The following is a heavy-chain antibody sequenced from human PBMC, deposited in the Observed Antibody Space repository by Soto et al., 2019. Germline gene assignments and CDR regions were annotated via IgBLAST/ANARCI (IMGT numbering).Heavy chain of an antibody. CDR3: AREGSYSAYNFAHGIQLWSFDF. CDR2: IFSSGST. CDR1: GGSINTFY. Sequence: SETLSLTCTVSGGSINTFYWSWVRQPAGKGLEWIGRIFSSGSTSFNPSLESRVAMSVDTSKHHFSLNLSSVTAANMAVYYCAREGSYSAYNFAHGIQLWSFDFWGQGALVTVSS. V-gene: IGHV4-4*07. D-gene: IGHD5-12*01. J-gene: IGHJ4*02.